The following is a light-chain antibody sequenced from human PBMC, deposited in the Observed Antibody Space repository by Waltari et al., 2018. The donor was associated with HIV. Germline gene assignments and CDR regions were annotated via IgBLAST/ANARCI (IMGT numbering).Light chain of an antibody. CDR2: SNN. J-gene: IGLJ3*02. Sequence: QSVLTQPPSASGTPGQRVTIPSSGSSSNIGSNTVNWYQQPPGTAPKLLIYSNNQRPSGVPDRCSGSKSGTSASLAISGLRSEDEADYYCAAWDDSLNGPVFGGGTKLTVL. V-gene: IGLV1-44*01. CDR3: AAWDDSLNGPV. CDR1: SSNIGSNT.